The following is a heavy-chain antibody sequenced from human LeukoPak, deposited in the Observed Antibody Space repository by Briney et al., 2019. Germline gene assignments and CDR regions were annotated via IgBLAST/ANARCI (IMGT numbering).Heavy chain of an antibody. D-gene: IGHD5-12*01. CDR1: GYSFGDYG. Sequence: ASVNVSCKASGYSFGDYGFSWVRHAPGQGLEWLGWISAYNGNRNYAQKVEGRVTMTTDASTSTAYLELRGLRPDDTAVYYCARDDSGAKVDIDYWGQGTLLIVSS. V-gene: IGHV1-18*01. CDR2: ISAYNGNR. CDR3: ARDDSGAKVDIDY. J-gene: IGHJ4*02.